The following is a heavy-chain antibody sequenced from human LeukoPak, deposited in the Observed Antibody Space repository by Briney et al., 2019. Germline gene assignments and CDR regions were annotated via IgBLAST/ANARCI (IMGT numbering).Heavy chain of an antibody. Sequence: SETLSLTYTVSGGSISTYYWSWIRQPPGKGLEWIGYIYYSGSTNYNPSLKSRVTISVDTSKNQFSLKLSSVTAADTAVYYCARHLSGSLLPGYWGQGTLVTVSS. CDR1: GGSISTYY. CDR3: ARHLSGSLLPGY. CDR2: IYYSGST. D-gene: IGHD3-10*01. J-gene: IGHJ4*02. V-gene: IGHV4-59*01.